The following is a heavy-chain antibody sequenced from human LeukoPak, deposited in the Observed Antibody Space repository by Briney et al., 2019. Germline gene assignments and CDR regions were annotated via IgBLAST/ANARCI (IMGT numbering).Heavy chain of an antibody. CDR2: IYYSGST. CDR3: ARDIGTIDFWSGYHDY. D-gene: IGHD3-3*01. Sequence: SETLSLTCTVSGGSISSGGYSWSWIRQHPGKGLEWIGYIYYSGSTYYNPSLKSRVTISVDTSKNQFSLKLSSVTAADTAVYYCARDIGTIDFWSGYHDYWGQGTLVTVSS. CDR1: GGSISSGGYS. J-gene: IGHJ4*02. V-gene: IGHV4-30-4*08.